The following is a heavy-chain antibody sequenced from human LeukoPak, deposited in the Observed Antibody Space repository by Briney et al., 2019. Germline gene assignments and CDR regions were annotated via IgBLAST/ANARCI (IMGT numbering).Heavy chain of an antibody. CDR1: GGSISSYY. J-gene: IGHJ4*02. Sequence: SETLSLTCTVSGGSISSYYWSWIRQPPGRGREWIGYIYYSGSTNYHPSRKSRVTISVDTSKNQFSLKLSSVTAADTAVYYCAREGVDYYFDYWGQGTLVTVSS. CDR2: IYYSGST. V-gene: IGHV4-59*01. CDR3: AREGVDYYFDY. D-gene: IGHD3-9*01.